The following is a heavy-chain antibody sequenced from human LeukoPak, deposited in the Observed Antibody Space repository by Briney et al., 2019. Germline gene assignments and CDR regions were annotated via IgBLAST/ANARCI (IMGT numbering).Heavy chain of an antibody. J-gene: IGHJ4*02. D-gene: IGHD2-2*01. V-gene: IGHV4-39*01. CDR3: ARLGVPAAIAN. Sequence: SETLSLTCTVSGGSIISSGYFWGWIRQPPGKGLEWIGSCYYSGSTYYNPSLKSRITISVDTSKNQFSLKVFSVTAADTATYYCARLGVPAAIANWGQGTLLTVSS. CDR1: GGSIISSGYF. CDR2: CYYSGST.